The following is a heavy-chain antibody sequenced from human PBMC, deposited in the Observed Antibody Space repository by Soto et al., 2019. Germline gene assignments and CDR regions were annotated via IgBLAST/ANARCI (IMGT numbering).Heavy chain of an antibody. CDR1: SGATLVQY. Sequence: TISVNRFISSGATLVQYWSRIPEPARKGLEWIGRIYTSGSTNYNPSLKSRVTMSVDTSRNQLSLKLNSVTAADTAVYDCARGDLNSSSDYVDYLCHGSRVT. CDR2: IYTSGST. V-gene: IGHV4-4*07. D-gene: IGHD6-6*01. J-gene: IGHJ4*01. CDR3: ARGDLNSSSDYVDY.